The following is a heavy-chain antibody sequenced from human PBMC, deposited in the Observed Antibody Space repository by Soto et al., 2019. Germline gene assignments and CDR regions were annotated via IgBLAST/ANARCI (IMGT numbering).Heavy chain of an antibody. V-gene: IGHV3-23*01. CDR3: AKVASKSDAFWSAYYDF. Sequence: EVQLLESGGGLVQPGGSLRLSCLASGYTFSTYALSWVRQAPGKGLEWVSGVSVSGADTFYTDSVKGRFTISRDNSKNTLYLQMDNLTAEDTALYYCAKVASKSDAFWSAYYDFWGHGTLVTVAS. D-gene: IGHD3-3*01. CDR2: VSVSGADT. J-gene: IGHJ4*01. CDR1: GYTFSTYA.